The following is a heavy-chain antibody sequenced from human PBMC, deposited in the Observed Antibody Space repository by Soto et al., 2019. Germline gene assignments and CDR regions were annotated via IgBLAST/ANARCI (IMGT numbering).Heavy chain of an antibody. CDR3: ARDMLLWFGELSPTEAFDI. CDR2: ISSSSSTI. D-gene: IGHD3-10*01. V-gene: IGHV3-48*01. J-gene: IGHJ3*02. Sequence: GGSLRLSCAASGFTFSSYSMNWVRQAPGKGLEWVSYISSSSSTIYYADSVKGRFTISRDNAKNSLYLQMNSLRAEDTAVYYCARDMLLWFGELSPTEAFDIWGQGTMVTVSS. CDR1: GFTFSSYS.